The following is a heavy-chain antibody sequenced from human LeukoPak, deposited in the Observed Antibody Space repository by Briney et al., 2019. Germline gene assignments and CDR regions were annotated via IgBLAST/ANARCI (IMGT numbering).Heavy chain of an antibody. CDR2: ISAYNGNT. V-gene: IGHV1-18*01. CDR3: ARRCYYDSSGYYQYYFDY. Sequence: ASVKVSCKASGNTFTSYGISWVRQAPGQGLEWMGWISAYNGNTNYAQKLQGRVTMTTDTSTSTAYMGLRSLRSDDTAVYYCARRCYYDSSGYYQYYFDYWGQGTLVTVSS. CDR1: GNTFTSYG. J-gene: IGHJ4*02. D-gene: IGHD3-22*01.